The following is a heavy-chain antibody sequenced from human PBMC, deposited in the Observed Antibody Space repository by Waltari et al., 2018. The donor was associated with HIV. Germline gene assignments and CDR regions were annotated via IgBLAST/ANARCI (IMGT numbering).Heavy chain of an antibody. J-gene: IGHJ4*02. D-gene: IGHD4-17*01. Sequence: EVQLLESGGGLVQPGGSLSLSCAGSGFTFRRYAMTWVRQAPGKGLEWVSAIFGDGGSTFYADSVKGRFTISRDNSKNTLYLQMNSLRAEDTAVYYCAKGTLNPLTTDYWGQGTLVTVSS. V-gene: IGHV3-23*01. CDR2: IFGDGGST. CDR1: GFTFRRYA. CDR3: AKGTLNPLTTDY.